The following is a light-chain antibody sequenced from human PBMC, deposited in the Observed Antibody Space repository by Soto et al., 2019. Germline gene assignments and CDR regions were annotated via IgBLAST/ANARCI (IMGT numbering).Light chain of an antibody. Sequence: QSALTQPASVSGSPGQSITISCTRTYSDVGGYNFVTWYQQHPGKAPKLMIHDVDTRPSGVSNRFSGSKSGTTASLTISGLQPEDEADYYCCSYSSSTSYVFGTGTKLTVL. CDR2: DVD. CDR1: YSDVGGYNF. J-gene: IGLJ1*01. V-gene: IGLV2-14*01. CDR3: CSYSSSTSYV.